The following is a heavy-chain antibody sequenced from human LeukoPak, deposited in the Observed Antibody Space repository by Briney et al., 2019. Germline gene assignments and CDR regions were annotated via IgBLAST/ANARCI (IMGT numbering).Heavy chain of an antibody. CDR3: AGTYYYDSSGYPIDY. CDR1: GGSFSGYY. J-gene: IGHJ4*02. CDR2: INHSGST. V-gene: IGHV4-34*01. D-gene: IGHD3-22*01. Sequence: PSETLSLTCAVYGGSFSGYYWSWIRQPPGKGLEWIGEINHSGSTNYDPSLKSRVTISVDTSKNQFSLKLSSVTAADTAVYYCAGTYYYDSSGYPIDYWGQGTLVTVSS.